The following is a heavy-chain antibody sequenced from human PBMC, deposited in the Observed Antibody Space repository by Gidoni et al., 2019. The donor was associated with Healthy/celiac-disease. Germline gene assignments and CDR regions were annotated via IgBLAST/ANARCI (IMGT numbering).Heavy chain of an antibody. D-gene: IGHD1-26*01. Sequence: EVQLVESGGGLIQPGGSLRLSCAASGFTVSRNYMSWVRPAPGKGLEWVSVIYSGGSTYYADSVKGRFTISRDNSKNPLSLQINSLRAEHTAVYYCARGGGSYLCFDYWGQGTLVTVSS. J-gene: IGHJ4*02. CDR3: ARGGGSYLCFDY. CDR2: IYSGGST. CDR1: GFTVSRNY. V-gene: IGHV3-53*01.